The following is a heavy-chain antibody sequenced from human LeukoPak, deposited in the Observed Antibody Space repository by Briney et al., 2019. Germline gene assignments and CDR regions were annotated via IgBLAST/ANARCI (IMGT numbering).Heavy chain of an antibody. CDR1: GGSFSGYY. Sequence: SETLSLTCAVYGGSFSGYYWSWIRQPPGKGLEWIGEINHSGSTNYNPSLKSRVTISVDTSKNQFSLKLSSVTAADTAVYYCARDRRGRYSSSDRPFDYWGQGTLVTVSS. D-gene: IGHD6-6*01. J-gene: IGHJ4*02. V-gene: IGHV4-34*01. CDR2: INHSGST. CDR3: ARDRRGRYSSSDRPFDY.